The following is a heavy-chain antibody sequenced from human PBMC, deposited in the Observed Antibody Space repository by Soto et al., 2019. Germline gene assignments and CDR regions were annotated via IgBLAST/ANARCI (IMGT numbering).Heavy chain of an antibody. CDR3: ARTTGYYYYGMDV. Sequence: SETLSLTCAVYGGSFSGYYWSWIRQPPGKGLEWIGEINHSGSTNYNPSLKSRVTISVDTSKNQFSLKLSSVTAADTAVYYCARTTGYYYYGMDVWGQGTTVS. V-gene: IGHV4-34*01. CDR1: GGSFSGYY. D-gene: IGHD4-4*01. J-gene: IGHJ6*02. CDR2: INHSGST.